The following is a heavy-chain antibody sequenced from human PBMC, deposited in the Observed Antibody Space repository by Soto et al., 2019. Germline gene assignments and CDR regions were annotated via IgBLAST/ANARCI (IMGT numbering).Heavy chain of an antibody. Sequence: QVQLQESGPGVVKPSGTLSLTCIGSGASGTDSNWWTWVRQPPGQGLEWIGEIFHTVGTNYSPSLNSRVTMSLDKSKNQLSLEVTSVTAADTAVYYCARDFASGGNFRMDVWGQGTTVIVSS. CDR3: ARDFASGGNFRMDV. D-gene: IGHD5-12*01. CDR2: IFHTVGT. V-gene: IGHV4-4*02. J-gene: IGHJ6*02. CDR1: GASGTDSNW.